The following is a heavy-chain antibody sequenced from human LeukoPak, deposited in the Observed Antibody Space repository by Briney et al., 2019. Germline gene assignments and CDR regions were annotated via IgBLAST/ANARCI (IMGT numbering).Heavy chain of an antibody. CDR3: TKGRSCTNSICHSWFPEI. CDR1: GFTLSSYN. D-gene: IGHD2-8*01. Sequence: TGGSLSLSCAASGFTLSSYNMKWVRQAPGKGLEWISYITTSIDIISYADSVKGRFTISRDNAKNSLYLQMDSLRDEDTAVYYCTKGRSCTNSICHSWFPEIWAQGTMVTVSS. J-gene: IGHJ3*02. CDR2: ITTSIDII. V-gene: IGHV3-48*02.